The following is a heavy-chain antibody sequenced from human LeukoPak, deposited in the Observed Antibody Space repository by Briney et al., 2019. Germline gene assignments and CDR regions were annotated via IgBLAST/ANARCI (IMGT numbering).Heavy chain of an antibody. V-gene: IGHV3-23*01. CDR2: ISGSGGST. CDR1: GFTFSSYA. J-gene: IGHJ4*02. CDR3: AKGPRYSGSFPPDY. D-gene: IGHD1-26*01. Sequence: GGSLRLSCAASGFTFSSYAMSWVRQAPGKGLEWVSAISGSGGSTYYADSVKGRFTISRDNSKNTLYLQMNSLRAEDTAVYYCAKGPRYSGSFPPDYWGQGTLVTVSS.